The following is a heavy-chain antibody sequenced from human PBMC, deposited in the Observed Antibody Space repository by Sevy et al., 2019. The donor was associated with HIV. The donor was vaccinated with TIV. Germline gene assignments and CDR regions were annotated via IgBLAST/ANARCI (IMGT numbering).Heavy chain of an antibody. CDR3: TTDVVVVAATYYYYGMDV. CDR1: GFTFSNAW. V-gene: IGHV3-15*01. Sequence: GGSLRLSCAASGFTFSNAWMSWVRQAPGKGLEWVGRIKSKTDGGTTDYAAPVKGRFTISRDDSKNTLYLQMKSLKTEDTAVYYCTTDVVVVAATYYYYGMDVWGQGTTVTVSS. D-gene: IGHD2-15*01. CDR2: IKSKTDGGTT. J-gene: IGHJ6*02.